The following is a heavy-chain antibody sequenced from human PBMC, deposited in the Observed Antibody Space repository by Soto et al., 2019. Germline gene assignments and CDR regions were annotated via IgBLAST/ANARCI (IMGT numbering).Heavy chain of an antibody. J-gene: IGHJ4*02. CDR3: AKEGGYFDY. CDR1: GFTFTRYA. D-gene: IGHD3-16*01. V-gene: IGHV3-23*01. CDR2: ISSYDGSA. Sequence: EVHLLQSGGGLVQPGGSLRLSCAASGFTFTRYAMSWVRQAPGKGLEWVSTISSYDGSASYADSVRGRFTISRDTSRNMVFLQMNSLRAEDTDVYYCAKEGGYFDYWGQGTLVTVSS.